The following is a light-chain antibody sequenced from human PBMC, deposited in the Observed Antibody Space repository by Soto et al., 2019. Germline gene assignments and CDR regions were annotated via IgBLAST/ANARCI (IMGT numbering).Light chain of an antibody. J-gene: IGKJ1*01. CDR3: QQYGSSAWT. Sequence: EIVLTQSPATLSLSPGERATLSCRASQSVSSYYLAWYQQKPGQAPRLLIYGASSRATGIPDRFSGSGSGTDFTLTISRLEPEDFAVYYCQQYGSSAWTFGQGTKVDIK. CDR1: QSVSSYY. CDR2: GAS. V-gene: IGKV3-20*01.